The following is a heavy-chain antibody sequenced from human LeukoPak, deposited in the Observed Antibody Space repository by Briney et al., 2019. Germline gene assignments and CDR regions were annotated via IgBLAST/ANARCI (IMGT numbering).Heavy chain of an antibody. CDR2: IIGSSGDT. Sequence: GSLRLACVASGFTFSNFAMSWLRQAPGKGLGWVSLIIGSSGDTFYADSVKGRFSISRDNSKNRLYLQMNSLRAEDTALYYCVKGAYDYIEMGYFDYWGQGTLVTVSS. J-gene: IGHJ4*02. D-gene: IGHD5-12*01. V-gene: IGHV3-23*01. CDR3: VKGAYDYIEMGYFDY. CDR1: GFTFSNFA.